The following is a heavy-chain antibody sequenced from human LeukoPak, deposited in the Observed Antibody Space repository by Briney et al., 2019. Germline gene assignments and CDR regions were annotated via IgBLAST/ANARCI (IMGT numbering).Heavy chain of an antibody. J-gene: IGHJ4*02. Sequence: TGGPVRLPRAASGFTLNSYPMRWVRQAPGKGVVWVAGLSKSGDNPYHVAYEKGRFVISRDNSQSILYLQMSSLRAEDSAVYYCTNPGGDYIGTYYVDFWGQGALVTVSS. V-gene: IGHV3-23*01. CDR2: LSKSGDNP. CDR3: TNPGGDYIGTYYVDF. D-gene: IGHD1-26*01. CDR1: GFTLNSYP.